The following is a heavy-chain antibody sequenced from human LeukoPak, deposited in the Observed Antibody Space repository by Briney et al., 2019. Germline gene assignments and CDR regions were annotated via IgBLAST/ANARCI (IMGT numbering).Heavy chain of an antibody. CDR3: ARVVPHEYSSSSGWFDP. CDR2: VFISGST. J-gene: IGHJ5*02. D-gene: IGHD6-6*01. Sequence: SETLSLTCAVSGDSISCCYWTWIRQSAGKGLEWIGRVFISGSTNYNPSLQGRVTMSVDRSKSQFSLRLSSVTAADTAVYYCARVVPHEYSSSSGWFDPWGQGTLVTVSS. CDR1: GDSISCCY. V-gene: IGHV4-4*07.